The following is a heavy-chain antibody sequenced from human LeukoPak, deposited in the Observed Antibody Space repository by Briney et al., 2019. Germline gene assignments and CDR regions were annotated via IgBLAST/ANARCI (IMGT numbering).Heavy chain of an antibody. V-gene: IGHV3-7*01. D-gene: IGHD4/OR15-4a*01. Sequence: GGSLRLSCAASGFTFSSYWMTWVRQAPGKGLEWVANIKQDGSEKYYVDSVKGRFTISRDNAKNSLYLQMNSLRAEDTAVYYCAREPGAKSLDYWGQGTLVTVSS. J-gene: IGHJ4*02. CDR1: GFTFSSYW. CDR2: IKQDGSEK. CDR3: AREPGAKSLDY.